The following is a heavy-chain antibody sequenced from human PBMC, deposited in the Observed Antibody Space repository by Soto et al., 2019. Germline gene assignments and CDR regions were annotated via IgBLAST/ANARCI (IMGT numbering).Heavy chain of an antibody. CDR3: AKDNSYGAQFDY. CDR1: GFTFISYA. V-gene: IGHV3-23*01. D-gene: IGHD5-18*01. Sequence: TGGSLRLSCAASGFTFISYAMSWVRQAPGKGLEWVSAISGSGGSTYYADSVKGRFTISRDNSKNTLYLQMNSLRAEDTAVYYCAKDNSYGAQFDYWGQGTLVTVSS. CDR2: ISGSGGST. J-gene: IGHJ4*02.